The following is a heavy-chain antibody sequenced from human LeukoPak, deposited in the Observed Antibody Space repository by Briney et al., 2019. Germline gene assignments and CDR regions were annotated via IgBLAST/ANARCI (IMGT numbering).Heavy chain of an antibody. J-gene: IGHJ4*02. CDR3: ARDMLGGYSYGYLDY. CDR1: GGTFSSYA. D-gene: IGHD5-18*01. Sequence: SSVKVSCKASGGTFSSYAISWVRQAPGQGLEWMGGIIPIFGTANYAQKFQGRVTITADESTSTAYMELSSLRSEDTAVYYCARDMLGGYSYGYLDYWGQGTLVTVSS. V-gene: IGHV1-69*13. CDR2: IIPIFGTA.